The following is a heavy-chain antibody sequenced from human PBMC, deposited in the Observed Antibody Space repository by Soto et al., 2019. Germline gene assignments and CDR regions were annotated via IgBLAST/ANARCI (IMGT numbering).Heavy chain of an antibody. CDR2: IWYDGSNK. J-gene: IGHJ6*02. CDR3: ASANYDFWSGYLGSYYSYGMDV. V-gene: IGHV3-33*01. CDR1: GFTFSSYG. D-gene: IGHD3-3*01. Sequence: GGSLRLSCAASGFTFSSYGMHWVRQAPGKGLEWVAVIWYDGSNKYYADSVKGRFTISRDNSKNTLYLQMNSLRAEDTAVYYCASANYDFWSGYLGSYYSYGMDVWGQGTTVTVSS.